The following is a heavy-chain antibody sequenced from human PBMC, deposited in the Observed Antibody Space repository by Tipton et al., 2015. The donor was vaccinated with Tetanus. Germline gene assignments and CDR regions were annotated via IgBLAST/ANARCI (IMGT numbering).Heavy chain of an antibody. Sequence: TLSLTCTVSGGSISSGDYYWSWIRQPPGKGLEWIGYIYYSGSTYYNPSLKSRVTISVDTSKNQLSLKLSSVTAADTAVYYCAREVRWFGELLGWFDPWGQGTLLTVSS. D-gene: IGHD3-10*01. V-gene: IGHV4-30-4*01. J-gene: IGHJ5*02. CDR2: IYYSGST. CDR1: GGSISSGDYY. CDR3: AREVRWFGELLGWFDP.